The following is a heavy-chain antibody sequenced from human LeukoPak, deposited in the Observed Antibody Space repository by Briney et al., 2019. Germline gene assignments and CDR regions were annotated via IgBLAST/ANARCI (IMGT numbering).Heavy chain of an antibody. CDR1: GGTFSGYY. CDR3: ARAYGSGSYPLQRKYYFDY. Sequence: SETLSLTCAVYGGTFSGYYWSWIRQPPGQGLEWIGEINHSGSTIYNPSLKSRVTISVDTSKNQFSLKLSSVTAADTAVYYCARAYGSGSYPLQRKYYFDYWGQGTLVTVSS. J-gene: IGHJ4*02. CDR2: INHSGST. D-gene: IGHD3-10*01. V-gene: IGHV4-34*01.